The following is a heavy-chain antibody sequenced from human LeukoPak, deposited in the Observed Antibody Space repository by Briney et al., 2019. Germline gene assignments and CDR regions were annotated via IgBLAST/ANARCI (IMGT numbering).Heavy chain of an antibody. Sequence: ASVKVSCKASGHSFTNNYIHWVRQAPGQGLEWMGMIYPRDGSTSYAQRFQDRVTVTRDTSTSTVHMELSGLRAEDTALYYCARDQEGFDYWGQGTLVTVSS. CDR2: IYPRDGST. J-gene: IGHJ4*02. CDR3: ARDQEGFDY. CDR1: GHSFTNNY. V-gene: IGHV1-46*01.